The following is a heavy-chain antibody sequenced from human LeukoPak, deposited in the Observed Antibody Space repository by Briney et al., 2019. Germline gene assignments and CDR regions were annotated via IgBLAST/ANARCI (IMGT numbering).Heavy chain of an antibody. V-gene: IGHV1-69*04. CDR1: GGTFSSYA. CDR2: IIPILGIA. CDR3: ARVAYYYDSSVEY. Sequence: GASVKVSCKASGGTFSSYAISWVRQAPGQGLEWMGRIIPILGIADYAQKFQGRVTITADKSTSTAYMELSSLRSEDTAVYYCARVAYYYDSSVEYWGQGTLVTVSS. J-gene: IGHJ4*02. D-gene: IGHD3-22*01.